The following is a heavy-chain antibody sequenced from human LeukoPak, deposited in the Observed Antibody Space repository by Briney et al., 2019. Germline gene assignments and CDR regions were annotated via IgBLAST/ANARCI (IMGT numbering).Heavy chain of an antibody. CDR3: ALGGYYPSSHDAFDI. CDR1: GFTFRNYE. Sequence: PGGSLRLSCVVSGFTFRNYEMNWVRQAPGKGLEWIGEINHSGSTNYNPSLKSRVTISVDTSKNQFSLKLSSVTAADTAVYYCALGGYYPSSHDAFDIWGQGTMVTVSS. CDR2: INHSGST. V-gene: IGHV4-34*08. D-gene: IGHD3-16*01. J-gene: IGHJ3*02.